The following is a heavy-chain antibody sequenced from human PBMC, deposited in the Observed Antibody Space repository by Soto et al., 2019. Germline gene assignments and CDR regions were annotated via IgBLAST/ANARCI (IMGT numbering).Heavy chain of an antibody. Sequence: GGSLRLSCAASGFTFSSYAMHWVRQAPGKGLEWVAVISYDGSNKYYADSVKGRFTISRDNSENTLYLQMNSLRAEDTAVYYCAREGEGYCSGGSCYYLDYWGQGTLVTVSS. CDR2: ISYDGSNK. D-gene: IGHD2-15*01. CDR3: AREGEGYCSGGSCYYLDY. CDR1: GFTFSSYA. J-gene: IGHJ4*02. V-gene: IGHV3-30-3*01.